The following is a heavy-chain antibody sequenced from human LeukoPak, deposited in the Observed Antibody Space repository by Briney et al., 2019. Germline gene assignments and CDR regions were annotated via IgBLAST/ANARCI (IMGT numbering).Heavy chain of an antibody. CDR2: INHSGST. V-gene: IGHV4-34*01. CDR3: ARGSKGSSARGYYYYMDV. Sequence: SETLSLTCAVYGGSFSGYYWSWIRQPPGKGLEWIGEINHSGSTNYNPSLKSRATISVDTSKNQFSLKLSSVTAADTAVYYCARGSKGSSARGYYYYMDVWGKGTTVTVSS. J-gene: IGHJ6*03. CDR1: GGSFSGYY. D-gene: IGHD6-6*01.